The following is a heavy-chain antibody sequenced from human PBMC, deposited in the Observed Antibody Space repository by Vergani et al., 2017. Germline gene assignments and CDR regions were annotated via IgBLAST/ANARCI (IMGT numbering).Heavy chain of an antibody. V-gene: IGHV3-9*01. D-gene: IGHD5-12*01. CDR2: ISWNSGAV. CDR3: TKGSVYYHDSAGHGYDPYTGFDL. Sequence: EGQLVESGGDWVQRGGSLRLSCEASGITFWKFGMHWVRQGPGKGLEWVSGISWNSGAVDYADSVRGRFTISRDNAKNSLFLEMNSLRFEDTAVYFCTKGSVYYHDSAGHGYDPYTGFDLWGQGTLVTVSS. J-gene: IGHJ3*01. CDR1: GITFWKFG.